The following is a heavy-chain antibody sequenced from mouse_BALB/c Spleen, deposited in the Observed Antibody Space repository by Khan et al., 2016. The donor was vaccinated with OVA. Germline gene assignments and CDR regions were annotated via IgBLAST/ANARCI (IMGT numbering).Heavy chain of an antibody. CDR2: IDPFNGGT. Sequence: LQQSGPELMKPGASVKISCKASGYSFTNYYIHWVKQSHGQSLEWLGYIDPFNGGTTYNQKFKGTATLTVDKSSSTAYMHLNNLTSEDSAVYYCTRLGTTGWFTYWGQGTLVIVSA. V-gene: IGHV1S135*01. J-gene: IGHJ3*01. CDR3: TRLGTTGWFTY. D-gene: IGHD2-13*01. CDR1: GYSFTNYY.